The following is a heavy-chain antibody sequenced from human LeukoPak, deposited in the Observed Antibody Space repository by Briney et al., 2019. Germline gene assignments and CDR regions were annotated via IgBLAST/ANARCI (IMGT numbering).Heavy chain of an antibody. CDR2: IYYSGST. CDR3: ARFPVSSPTGHYFDY. Sequence: SETLSLTCTVSGGSISRGGYSWSWIRQHPGKGLEWIGYIYYSGSTYYNPSLKSRLTISVDTSKNQFSLKLTSVTAADTAVYYCARFPVSSPTGHYFDYWGQGTLVTVSS. V-gene: IGHV4-31*03. D-gene: IGHD2-2*01. CDR1: GGSISRGGYS. J-gene: IGHJ4*02.